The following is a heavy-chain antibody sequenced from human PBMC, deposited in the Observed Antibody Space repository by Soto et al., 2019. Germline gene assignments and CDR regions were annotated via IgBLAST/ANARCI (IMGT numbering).Heavy chain of an antibody. CDR1: GFTFSSYA. CDR3: VKGRTTADWDDY. D-gene: IGHD4-17*01. CDR2: ISGSGGIT. J-gene: IGHJ4*02. Sequence: EVQLLESGGGLVQPGGSLRLSCAASGFTFSSYAMTWVRQAPGKGLEWVSAISGSGGITNYADSVKGRFTISRDNSKNTLYLQMNSLRAEDTAVYYCVKGRTTADWDDYWGQGTLVTVSS. V-gene: IGHV3-23*01.